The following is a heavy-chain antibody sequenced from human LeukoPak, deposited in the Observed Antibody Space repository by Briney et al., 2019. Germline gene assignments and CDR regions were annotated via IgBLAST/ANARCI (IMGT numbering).Heavy chain of an antibody. CDR3: ARDVAAATYYYYYYMDV. CDR1: GYTFTGYY. Sequence: ASVKVSCKASGYTFTGYYMHWVRQAPGQGLEWMGWINPNSGGTNYAQKSQGRVTMTRDTSISTAYMELSRLRSDDTAVYYCARDVAAATYYYYYYMDVWGKGTTVTISS. V-gene: IGHV1-2*02. D-gene: IGHD6-13*01. J-gene: IGHJ6*03. CDR2: INPNSGGT.